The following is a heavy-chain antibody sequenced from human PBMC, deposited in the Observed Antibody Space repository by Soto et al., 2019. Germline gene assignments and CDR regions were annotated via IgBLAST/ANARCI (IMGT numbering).Heavy chain of an antibody. J-gene: IGHJ5*01. Sequence: GGSLRLSCAASGFTFGSYTMNWVRQAPGKGLEWVSSINSRSSYIYYADSVKGRFTISRDNAKNSLFLQANSLRAEDTALYYCVSEAIAVFWFDSRGKGPLVTV. D-gene: IGHD6-19*01. V-gene: IGHV3-21*01. CDR2: INSRSSYI. CDR3: VSEAIAVFWFDS. CDR1: GFTFGSYT.